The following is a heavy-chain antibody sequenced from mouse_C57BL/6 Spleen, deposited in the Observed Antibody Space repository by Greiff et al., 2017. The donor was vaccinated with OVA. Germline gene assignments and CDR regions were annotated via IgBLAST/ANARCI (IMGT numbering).Heavy chain of an antibody. CDR2: ISSGSSTI. CDR3: AKGDYYFDY. V-gene: IGHV5-17*01. J-gene: IGHJ2*01. CDR1: GFTFSDYG. Sequence: EVKVVESGGGLVKPGGSPKLSCAASGFTFSDYGMHWVRQAPEKGLGWVAYISSGSSTIYYADTVKGRFTISRDNAKNTLFLQMTSLRSEDTAMYYCAKGDYYFDYWGQGTTLTVSS.